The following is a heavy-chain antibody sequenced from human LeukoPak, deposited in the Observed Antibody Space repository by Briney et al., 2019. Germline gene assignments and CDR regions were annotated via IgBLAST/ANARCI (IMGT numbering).Heavy chain of an antibody. CDR1: VGSTSNTNW. CDR2: ISLTGLT. Sequence: SETLSLTCGVSVGSTSNTNWWSWVRQPPGQGLEWIGEISLTGLTHYNPSLESRVTVSLDKSKNQLSLNLTSVTAADTAVYYCSRENGAFSPFGYWGQGTLVTVLS. D-gene: IGHD2-8*01. J-gene: IGHJ4*02. V-gene: IGHV4-4*02. CDR3: SRENGAFSPFGY.